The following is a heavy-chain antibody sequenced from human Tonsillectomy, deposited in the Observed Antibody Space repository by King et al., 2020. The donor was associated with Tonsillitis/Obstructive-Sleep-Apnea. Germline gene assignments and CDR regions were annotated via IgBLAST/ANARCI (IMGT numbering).Heavy chain of an antibody. CDR2: IYYSGST. CDR3: ARLIHGRMEYAFDI. D-gene: IGHD1-1*01. J-gene: IGHJ3*02. V-gene: IGHV4-39*01. Sequence: QLQESGPGLVKPSETLSLTCTVSGASISSSSYYWGWIRQPPGQGLEWIGSIYYSGSTYYNPSLKSRVTISVDTSKNQFSLKLNSVTAADTAVYYCARLIHGRMEYAFDIWGQGTMVTVSS. CDR1: GASISSSSYY.